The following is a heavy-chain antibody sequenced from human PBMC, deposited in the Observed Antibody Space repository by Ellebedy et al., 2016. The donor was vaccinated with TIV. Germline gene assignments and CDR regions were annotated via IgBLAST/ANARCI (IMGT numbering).Heavy chain of an antibody. CDR2: IKQDGGEK. J-gene: IGHJ4*02. CDR3: VRDKLSGATILDY. V-gene: IGHV3-7*03. D-gene: IGHD7-27*01. Sequence: GGSLRLSCAVTGFSFTSYWMSWVRQAPGRGLEWVANIKQDGGEKYYVDSVKGRFTISRDNAKNSLYLQMNSLRAEDTGVYYCVRDKLSGATILDYWGQGTLVTVSS. CDR1: GFSFTSYW.